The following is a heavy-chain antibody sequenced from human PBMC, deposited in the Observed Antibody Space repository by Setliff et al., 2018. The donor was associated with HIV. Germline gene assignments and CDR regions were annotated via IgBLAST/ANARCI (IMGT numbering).Heavy chain of an antibody. CDR1: GGSISSYY. V-gene: IGHV4-59*01. J-gene: IGHJ6*03. CDR2: IYYSGST. CDR3: ARDHHGARRDYYYYMDV. Sequence: SETLSLTCTVSGGSISSYYWSWIRQPPGKGLEWIGYIYYSGSTNYNPSLKSRVTISVDTSKNQFSLKLSSVTAADTAVYYCARDHHGARRDYYYYMDVWGKGTTVTAP.